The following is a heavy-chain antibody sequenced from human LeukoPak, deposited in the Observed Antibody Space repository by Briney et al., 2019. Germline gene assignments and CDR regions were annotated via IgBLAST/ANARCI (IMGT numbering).Heavy chain of an antibody. Sequence: KPSETLSLTCTVSGGSISSYYWSWIRQPPGKGLEWIGSIYHSGSTYYNPSLKSRVTISVDTSKNQFSLKLSSVTAADTAVYYCARNSIDFWSGYFYYMDVWGKGTTVTVSS. V-gene: IGHV4-59*08. CDR3: ARNSIDFWSGYFYYMDV. CDR1: GGSISSYY. J-gene: IGHJ6*03. CDR2: IYHSGST. D-gene: IGHD3-3*01.